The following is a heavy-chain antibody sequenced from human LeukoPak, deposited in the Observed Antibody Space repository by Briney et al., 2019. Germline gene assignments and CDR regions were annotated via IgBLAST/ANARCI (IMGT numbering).Heavy chain of an antibody. J-gene: IGHJ4*02. CDR3: ARREVAAEISFGFDY. CDR1: GFTFSSYS. V-gene: IGHV3-48*01. D-gene: IGHD2-15*01. CDR2: INSRSSTI. Sequence: GGSLRLSCAASGFTFSSYSMNWVRQAPGKGLEWVSYINSRSSTIYYADSVKGRFTISRDNAKNSLYLQMNSLRAEDTAVYYCARREVAAEISFGFDYWGQEALVTVSS.